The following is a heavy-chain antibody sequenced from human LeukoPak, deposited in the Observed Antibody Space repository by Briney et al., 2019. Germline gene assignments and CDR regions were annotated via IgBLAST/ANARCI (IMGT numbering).Heavy chain of an antibody. J-gene: IGHJ4*02. CDR3: AKQLGYCSDGSCYFPY. Sequence: GGSLRLSCAASGFTFSYYPMHWVRQAPGKGLEWVSAISNNGGYTYYADSVQGRFTISRDNSKSTLCLEMNSLRAEDTAVYYCAKQLGYCSDGSCYFPYWGQGTLVTVSS. V-gene: IGHV3-23*01. CDR2: ISNNGGYT. CDR1: GFTFSYYP. D-gene: IGHD2-15*01.